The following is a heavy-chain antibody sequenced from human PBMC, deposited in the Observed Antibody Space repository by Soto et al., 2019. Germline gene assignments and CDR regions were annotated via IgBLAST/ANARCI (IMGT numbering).Heavy chain of an antibody. Sequence: VQLVESGGGVVQPGRSLRLSCAASGFTFSSYGMHWVRQAPGKGLEWVSAISGSGGSTYYADSVKGRFTISRDNSKNTLYLQMNSLRAEDTAVYYCAKHCSGGSCYSDWGQGTLVTVSS. CDR1: GFTFSSYG. CDR3: AKHCSGGSCYSD. CDR2: ISGSGGST. V-gene: IGHV3-23*04. J-gene: IGHJ4*02. D-gene: IGHD2-15*01.